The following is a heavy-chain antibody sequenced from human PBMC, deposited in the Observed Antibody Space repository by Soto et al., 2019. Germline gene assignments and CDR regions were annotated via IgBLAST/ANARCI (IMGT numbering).Heavy chain of an antibody. V-gene: IGHV3-23*01. CDR2: ISGSGGTT. CDR1: GFSFIDYV. J-gene: IGHJ6*02. CDR3: AKGLGHGGNYYAMDV. D-gene: IGHD3-16*01. Sequence: EVQLLESGGGLVQPGGSLRLSCAASGFSFIDYVLSWVRQTPGKGLEWVSAISGSGGTTYYADSVKGRFTISRDNSKNTLYLQMNSLRAEDTAVYYCAKGLGHGGNYYAMDVWGQGTTVTVSS.